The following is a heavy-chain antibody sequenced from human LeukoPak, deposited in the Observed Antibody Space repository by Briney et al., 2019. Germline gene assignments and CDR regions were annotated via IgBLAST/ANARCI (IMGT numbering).Heavy chain of an antibody. Sequence: GGSLRLSCAASGFTSRTYWMSWVRQAPGKGLEWVANIKQDGNEKYYVDSVKGRFTISRDNAKNSLDLQMNTLRAEDTAVYYCARRAGDYSHPYDYWGQGTLVTVSS. V-gene: IGHV3-7*03. CDR1: GFTSRTYW. CDR2: IKQDGNEK. J-gene: IGHJ4*02. CDR3: ARRAGDYSHPYDY. D-gene: IGHD3-22*01.